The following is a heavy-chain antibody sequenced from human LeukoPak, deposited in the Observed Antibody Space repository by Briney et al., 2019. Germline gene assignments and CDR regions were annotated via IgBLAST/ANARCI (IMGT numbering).Heavy chain of an antibody. J-gene: IGHJ4*02. Sequence: ASVNVSCKVSAYTLTELSMHWVRQAPGKGLEGMGGFDPEDGETIYAQKFQGRVTMTEDTSTDTAYMELSSLRSEDTAVYYCATGHSSGWYYFDYWGQGTLVTVSS. D-gene: IGHD6-19*01. CDR2: FDPEDGET. CDR3: ATGHSSGWYYFDY. V-gene: IGHV1-24*01. CDR1: AYTLTELS.